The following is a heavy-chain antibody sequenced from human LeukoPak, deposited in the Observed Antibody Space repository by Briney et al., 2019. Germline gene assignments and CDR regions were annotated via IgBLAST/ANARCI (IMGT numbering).Heavy chain of an antibody. J-gene: IGHJ4*02. Sequence: SETLSLTCAVYGGSFSGYYWSWIRQPPGKGLEWIGEINHSGSTNYNPSLKSRVTISVDTSKNQFSLRLTSLTAADTAVYYCARDRGYDFEVTLDYWGQGTLVIASS. CDR1: GGSFSGYY. V-gene: IGHV4-34*01. CDR3: ARDRGYDFEVTLDY. CDR2: INHSGST. D-gene: IGHD5-12*01.